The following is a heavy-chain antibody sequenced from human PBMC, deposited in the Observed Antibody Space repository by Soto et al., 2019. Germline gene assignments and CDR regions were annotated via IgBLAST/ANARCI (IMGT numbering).Heavy chain of an antibody. J-gene: IGHJ4*02. D-gene: IGHD5-12*01. CDR1: GGSFSGWD. CDR2: INHSGST. V-gene: IGHV4-34*01. Sequence: SETLSLTCTVYGGSFSGWDWSWIRQPPGKGLEWIGEINHSGSTNYNPSLKSRVTISVDTSKNQFSLKLSSVTAADTAVYYCARKVATGRYYFDYWGQGTLVTVSS. CDR3: ARKVATGRYYFDY.